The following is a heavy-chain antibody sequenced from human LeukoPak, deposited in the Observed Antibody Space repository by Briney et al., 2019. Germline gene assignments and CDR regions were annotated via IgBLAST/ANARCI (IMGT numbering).Heavy chain of an antibody. CDR1: GASMNNHY. CDR3: ARHAAAGPYYFDY. V-gene: IGHV4-59*11. J-gene: IGHJ4*02. CDR2: VYYSINS. Sequence: SETLSLTCTVSGASMNNHYWSWIRQPPGKGLEWIGYVYYSINSNYNPSLKGRATVSLDTSKNQFSLKLTSVTAADTAVYYCARHAAAGPYYFDYWGQGTLVTVSS. D-gene: IGHD6-13*01.